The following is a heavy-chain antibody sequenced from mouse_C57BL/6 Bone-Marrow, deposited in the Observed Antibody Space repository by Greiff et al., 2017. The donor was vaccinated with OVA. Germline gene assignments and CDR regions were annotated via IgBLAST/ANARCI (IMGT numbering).Heavy chain of an antibody. Sequence: EVKLQESGAELVRPGSSVKMSCKTSGYTFTSYGINWVKQRPGQGLEWIGYIYIGNGYTEYNEKFKDKATLTADKSSSTAYMQLSSLTYEDSAVYYCARCYYGNPYYFDYWGQGTTLTVSS. CDR3: ARCYYGNPYYFDY. CDR1: GYTFTSYG. V-gene: IGHV1-58*01. CDR2: IYIGNGYT. J-gene: IGHJ2*01. D-gene: IGHD2-1*01.